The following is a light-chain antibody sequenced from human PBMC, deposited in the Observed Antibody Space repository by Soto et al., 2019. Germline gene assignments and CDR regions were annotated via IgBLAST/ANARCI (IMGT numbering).Light chain of an antibody. CDR2: EVS. Sequence: QSALTQPASVSGSPGQSITISCTGTSSDVGGYNYVSWYQQHPGKAPKLMIYEVSNRPSGVSNRFSGSKSGNTASLTISGLQAEDEADYYCSSSTISSTRVFGGGTKLTVL. CDR1: SSDVGGYNY. J-gene: IGLJ2*01. V-gene: IGLV2-14*01. CDR3: SSSTISSTRV.